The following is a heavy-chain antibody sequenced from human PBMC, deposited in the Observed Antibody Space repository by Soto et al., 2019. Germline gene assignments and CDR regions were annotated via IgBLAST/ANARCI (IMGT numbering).Heavy chain of an antibody. Sequence: ASVKVSCKASGYTFTSYGISWVRQAPGQGLEWMGWISAYNGNTNYAQKLQGRVTMTTDTSTSTAYMELRSLRSDDTAVYYCAREVDYCSGGSCNSGYYYYYYYMDVWGKGTTVTVSS. CDR3: AREVDYCSGGSCNSGYYYYYYYMDV. CDR1: GYTFTSYG. J-gene: IGHJ6*03. V-gene: IGHV1-18*01. D-gene: IGHD2-15*01. CDR2: ISAYNGNT.